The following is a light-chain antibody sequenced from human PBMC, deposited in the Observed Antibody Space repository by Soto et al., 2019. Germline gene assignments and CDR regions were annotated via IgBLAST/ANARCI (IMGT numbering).Light chain of an antibody. Sequence: QSALTQPPSLSGTPGQRVTISCSGSTSNIAGNTVHWYQHLPETPPKLLIYIDDQRPSGVPDRFSGSKSGTSASLAISGLQSEDEADYYCATWDDSLNAAVFGGGTQLTVL. CDR1: TSNIAGNT. J-gene: IGLJ7*01. CDR2: IDD. V-gene: IGLV1-44*01. CDR3: ATWDDSLNAAV.